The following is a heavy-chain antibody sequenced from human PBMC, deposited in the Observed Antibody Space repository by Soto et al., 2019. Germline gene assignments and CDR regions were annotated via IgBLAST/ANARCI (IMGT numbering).Heavy chain of an antibody. Sequence: SETLSLTCTVLGGSISSYYWSWIRQPPGKGLEWIGYIYYSGSTNYNPSLKSRVTISVDTSKNQFSLKLSSVTAADTAVYYCARGGSYLYSAYWGQGTLVTVSS. V-gene: IGHV4-59*01. CDR2: IYYSGST. D-gene: IGHD1-26*01. CDR1: GGSISSYY. CDR3: ARGGSYLYSAY. J-gene: IGHJ4*02.